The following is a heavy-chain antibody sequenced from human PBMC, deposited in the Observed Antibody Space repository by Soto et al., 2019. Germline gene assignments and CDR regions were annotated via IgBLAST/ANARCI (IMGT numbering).Heavy chain of an antibody. CDR2: IYYSGIS. CDR1: GASISSGGYY. J-gene: IGHJ4*02. V-gene: IGHV4-31*03. Sequence: QVQLLESGPGLVKPSQTLSLICNVSGASISSGGYYWSWIRQRPGGGLEWLGFIYYSGISHYNPSLKSRATISVDTWKNQFSLKLISVTAADTAVYYCARTEWIQLWFDYWGQGALVTVS. D-gene: IGHD5-18*01. CDR3: ARTEWIQLWFDY.